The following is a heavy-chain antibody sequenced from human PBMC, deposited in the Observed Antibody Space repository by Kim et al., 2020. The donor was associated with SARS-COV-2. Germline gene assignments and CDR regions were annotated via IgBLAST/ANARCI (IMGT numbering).Heavy chain of an antibody. V-gene: IGHV4-39*01. CDR3: ARHSRMSTEWFDP. J-gene: IGHJ5*02. CDR2: IYYSGST. CDR1: GVSISSCSYH. Sequence: SETLSLTCTVSGVSISSCSYHWGWIRQPPGKGLEWIATIYYSGSTYYNPSLKSRVTISVDTSKNQFSLKMSSVTAADTAVYYCARHSRMSTEWFDPWGQG. D-gene: IGHD4-17*01.